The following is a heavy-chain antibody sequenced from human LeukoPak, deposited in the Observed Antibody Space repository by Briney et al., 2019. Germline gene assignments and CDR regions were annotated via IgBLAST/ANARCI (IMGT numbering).Heavy chain of an antibody. CDR3: ARGSYFRVLYYYYMDV. CDR1: GFTFRDYY. D-gene: IGHD2/OR15-2a*01. Sequence: GGSLRLSCAASGFTFRDYYMSWIRQAPGKGLEWVSYISSSGSTIYYADSVKGRFTISRDNAKNSLYLQMNSLRAEDTAVYYCARGSYFRVLYYYYMDVWGKGTTVTVSS. V-gene: IGHV3-11*01. J-gene: IGHJ6*03. CDR2: ISSSGSTI.